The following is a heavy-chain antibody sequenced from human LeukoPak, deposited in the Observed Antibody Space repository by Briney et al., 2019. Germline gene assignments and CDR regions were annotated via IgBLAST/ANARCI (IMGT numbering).Heavy chain of an antibody. CDR1: GFTFSSYA. J-gene: IGHJ4*02. CDR3: AKDPYYDFWSGYYDGQWY. CDR2: ISGSGGST. Sequence: PGGSLRLSCAASGFTFSSYAMSWVRQAPGKGLEWVSAISGSGGSTYYADSVKGRFTISRDNSKNTLYLRMNSLRAEDTAVYYCAKDPYYDFWSGYYDGQWYWGQGTLVTVSS. D-gene: IGHD3-3*01. V-gene: IGHV3-23*01.